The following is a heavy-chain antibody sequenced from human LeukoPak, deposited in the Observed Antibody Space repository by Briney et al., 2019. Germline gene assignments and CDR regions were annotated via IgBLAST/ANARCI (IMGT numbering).Heavy chain of an antibody. Sequence: GGSLRLSCAASGFTFSSYNMNWVRQAPGKGLEWVSSISSSSSYIYYADSVKGRFTISRDNAKNSLYLQMNSLRAEDTAVYYCARDPGYYDSSGYFPAYFQHWGQGTLVTVSS. J-gene: IGHJ1*01. CDR2: ISSSSSYI. CDR3: ARDPGYYDSSGYFPAYFQH. D-gene: IGHD3-22*01. V-gene: IGHV3-21*01. CDR1: GFTFSSYN.